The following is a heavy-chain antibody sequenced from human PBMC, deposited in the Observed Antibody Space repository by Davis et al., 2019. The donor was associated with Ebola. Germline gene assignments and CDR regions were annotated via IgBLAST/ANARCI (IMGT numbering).Heavy chain of an antibody. V-gene: IGHV1-69*13. CDR3: ARDGYCSSTSCPLWFGEFFDY. J-gene: IGHJ4*02. D-gene: IGHD2-2*03. CDR1: GGTFSSYA. CDR2: IIPIFGTA. Sequence: SVKVSCKASGGTFSSYAISWVRQAPGQGLEWMGGIIPIFGTANYAQKFQGRVTITADESTSTAYMELSSLRSEDTAVYYCARDGYCSSTSCPLWFGEFFDYWGQGTLVTVSS.